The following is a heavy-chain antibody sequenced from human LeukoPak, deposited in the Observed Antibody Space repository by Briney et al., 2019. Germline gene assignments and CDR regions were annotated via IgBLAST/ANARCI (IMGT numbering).Heavy chain of an antibody. J-gene: IGHJ3*02. Sequence: ASVKVSCKASGYTFTGYYMHWVRQAPGQGLEWMGWINPNSGGTNYAQKFQGRVTMTRDTSISTAYMELSRLRSDDTAVYYCARRYSSSSRGAFDIWGQGTMVTISS. D-gene: IGHD6-6*01. V-gene: IGHV1-2*02. CDR3: ARRYSSSSRGAFDI. CDR1: GYTFTGYY. CDR2: INPNSGGT.